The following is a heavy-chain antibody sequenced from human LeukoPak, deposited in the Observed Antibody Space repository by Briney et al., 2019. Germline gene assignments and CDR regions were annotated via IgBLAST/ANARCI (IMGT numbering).Heavy chain of an antibody. Sequence: GVSLRLFCAPSGFIFSNYTILWARRATGRGLVYLSGVSHDARDTYYADSERGGFTLSRHNSKHTVYLHMDSRRPDDMALYYLTRVGGCPGPFYFDSWGQGILVTVSS. CDR3: TRVGGCPGPFYFDS. J-gene: IGHJ4*02. CDR2: VSHDARDT. V-gene: IGHV3-64*02. D-gene: IGHD4-23*01. CDR1: GFIFSNYT.